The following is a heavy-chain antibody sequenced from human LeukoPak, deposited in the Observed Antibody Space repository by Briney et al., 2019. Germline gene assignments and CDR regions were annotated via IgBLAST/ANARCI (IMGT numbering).Heavy chain of an antibody. J-gene: IGHJ6*02. CDR2: IRSKAYGGTT. Sequence: GGSLRLSCTASGFSLGDYAMSWFRQAPGKGLEWEGFIRSKAYGGTTEYAASVKGRFTISRDDSKSIAYLQMNSLKTEDTAVYYCTRVTDTAMALDYYYYGMDVWGQGTTVTVSS. CDR3: TRVTDTAMALDYYYYGMDV. D-gene: IGHD5-18*01. CDR1: GFSLGDYA. V-gene: IGHV3-49*03.